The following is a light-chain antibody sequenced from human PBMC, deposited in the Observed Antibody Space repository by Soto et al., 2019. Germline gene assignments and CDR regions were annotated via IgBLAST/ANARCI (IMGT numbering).Light chain of an antibody. V-gene: IGKV3-20*01. J-gene: IGKJ5*01. CDR2: GAS. CDR1: QRVGSNY. Sequence: PRERVSLSCSARQRVGSNYLAWFQQKPGQTPRLLISGASTRATGIPDRFSGSGSGTDFTLTINRLEPEDFAVYYCNQYGSSPHTFGQGTRLEIK. CDR3: NQYGSSPHT.